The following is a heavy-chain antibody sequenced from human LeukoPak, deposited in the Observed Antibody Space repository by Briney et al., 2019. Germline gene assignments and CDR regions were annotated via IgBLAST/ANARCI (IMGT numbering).Heavy chain of an antibody. CDR2: ISSRSSTI. CDR1: GFTFSSYS. J-gene: IGHJ4*02. V-gene: IGHV3-48*04. Sequence: GGSLRLSCAASGFTFSSYSMNWVRQAPGKGLEWVSYISSRSSTIHYADSVKGRFTISRDNAKNSLYLQMNSLRAEDTAVYYCARGPDYYDSSGYLGLDYWGQGTLVTVSS. D-gene: IGHD3-22*01. CDR3: ARGPDYYDSSGYLGLDY.